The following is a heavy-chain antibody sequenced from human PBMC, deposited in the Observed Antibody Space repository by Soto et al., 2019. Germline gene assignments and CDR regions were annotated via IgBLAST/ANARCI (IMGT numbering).Heavy chain of an antibody. D-gene: IGHD2-8*02. J-gene: IGHJ3*01. CDR3: TKMKIDSTAFAAFDF. CDR1: GFTFSGFA. CDR2: IRDHGGST. V-gene: IGHV3-23*01. Sequence: GGSLRLSCEASGFTFSGFAMRWVRQAPGKGLEWVSTIRDHGGSTYYADSVKGRFTISRDNSKNSLYLQMNNLRAEDTAVYYCTKMKIDSTAFAAFDFWGQGTMVTVSS.